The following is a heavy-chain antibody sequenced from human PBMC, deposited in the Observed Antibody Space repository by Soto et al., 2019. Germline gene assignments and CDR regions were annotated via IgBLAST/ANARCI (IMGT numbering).Heavy chain of an antibody. V-gene: IGHV1-2*04. CDR2: INPNSGGT. J-gene: IGHJ6*01. CDR3: AREYEDDYDCGMEV. D-gene: IGHD3-3*01. Sequence: GASVKVSCKASGYTFTGYYMHWVRQAPGQGLEWMGWINPNSGGTNYAQKFQGWVTMTRDTSISTAYMELSRLRSDDTAVYYCAREYEDDYDCGMEVWGEGTKVSVPS. CDR1: GYTFTGYY.